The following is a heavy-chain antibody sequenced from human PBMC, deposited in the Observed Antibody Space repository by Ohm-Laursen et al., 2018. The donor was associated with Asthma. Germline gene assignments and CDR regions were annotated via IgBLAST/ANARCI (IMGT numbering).Heavy chain of an antibody. CDR1: GFTFSSYS. J-gene: IGHJ6*02. Sequence: SLRLSCTASGFTFSSYSMNWVRQAPGKGLEWVSYISSSSSTIYYADSVKGRFTISRGNAKNSLYLQMNSLRDEDTAVYYCARERFSRRGAQQLIYYYYGMDVWGQGTTVTVSS. CDR2: ISSSSSTI. V-gene: IGHV3-48*02. D-gene: IGHD6-13*01. CDR3: ARERFSRRGAQQLIYYYYGMDV.